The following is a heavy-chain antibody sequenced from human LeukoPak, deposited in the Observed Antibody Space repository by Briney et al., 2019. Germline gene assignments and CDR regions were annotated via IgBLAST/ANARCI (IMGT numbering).Heavy chain of an antibody. Sequence: GGSLRLSCAASGFTFSSYWMSWVRQAPGKGLEWVANIKQDGSEKYYVDSVKGRFTISRDNAKNSLYLQMHSLRAEATAVYYCVRDASGYSSGWYPPLGDWGQGTLVTVSS. J-gene: IGHJ4*02. CDR2: IKQDGSEK. D-gene: IGHD6-19*01. CDR3: VRDASGYSSGWYPPLGD. CDR1: GFTFSSYW. V-gene: IGHV3-7*01.